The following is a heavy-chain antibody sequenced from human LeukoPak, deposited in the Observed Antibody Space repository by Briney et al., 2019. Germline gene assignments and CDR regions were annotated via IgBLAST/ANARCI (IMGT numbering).Heavy chain of an antibody. V-gene: IGHV3-66*02. CDR1: GFTFSSNY. D-gene: IGHD1-26*01. CDR3: ARDKKVGATTRAGAFDI. CDR2: IYSGGST. J-gene: IGHJ3*02. Sequence: GGSLRLSCAASGFTFSSNYMSWVRQAPGKGLEWVSVIYSGGSTYYSDSVKGRFTISRDNSKNTLYLQMNSLRAEDTAVYYCARDKKVGATTRAGAFDIWGQGTMVTVSS.